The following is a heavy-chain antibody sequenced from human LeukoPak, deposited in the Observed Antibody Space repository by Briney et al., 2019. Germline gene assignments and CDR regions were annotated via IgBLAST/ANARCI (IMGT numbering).Heavy chain of an antibody. CDR3: ASCLGPHYYYGMDV. D-gene: IGHD3-16*01. CDR1: GGTFSSYA. CDR2: IIPIFGTA. Sequence: SVKVSCKASGGTFSSYAISWVRQAPGQGLEWMGGIIPIFGTANYAQKFQGRVTITADESTSTAYMELSSLRSEDTAVYYCASCLGPHYYYGMDVWGHGTTVTVSS. J-gene: IGHJ6*02. V-gene: IGHV1-69*13.